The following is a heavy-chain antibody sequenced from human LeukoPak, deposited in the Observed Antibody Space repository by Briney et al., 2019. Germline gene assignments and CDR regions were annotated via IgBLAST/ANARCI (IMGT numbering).Heavy chain of an antibody. Sequence: SETLSLTCTASGGSISGSGYYWGWVRQPPGKGLEWIGSIYESGSIYYNPSLNSRVTISVDTSKNQFSLKLSSVTAADTAVYYCTRPYYYDSSGYPDYWGQGTLVTVSS. V-gene: IGHV4-39*07. CDR2: IYESGSI. CDR3: TRPYYYDSSGYPDY. J-gene: IGHJ4*02. D-gene: IGHD3-22*01. CDR1: GGSISGSGYY.